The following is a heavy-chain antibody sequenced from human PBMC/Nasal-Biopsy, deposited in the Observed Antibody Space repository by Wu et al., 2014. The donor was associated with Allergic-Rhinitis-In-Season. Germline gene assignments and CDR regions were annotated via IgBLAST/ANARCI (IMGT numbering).Heavy chain of an antibody. CDR2: IYGDDNK. CDR3: AHRPLYFSDVNCCQTFDV. J-gene: IGHJ4*02. CDR1: GFSLHQLNAVG. V-gene: IGHV2-5*02. Sequence: PALVKPTQTLTLTLQTSLGFSLHQLNAVGCGLDPSAPGKALEWLALIYGDDNKRYSPSLKSRLTITKDSSKNLVVLRMTNMDPVDTATYYCAHRPLYFSDVNCCQTFDVWGQGALVTVSS. D-gene: IGHD2-15*01.